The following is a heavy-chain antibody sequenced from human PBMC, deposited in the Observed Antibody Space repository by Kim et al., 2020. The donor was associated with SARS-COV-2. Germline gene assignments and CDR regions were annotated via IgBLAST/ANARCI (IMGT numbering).Heavy chain of an antibody. J-gene: IGHJ6*02. V-gene: IGHV3-73*01. Sequence: GGSLRLSCAASGFTLSGSAMHWVRQASGKGLEWVGRISTKSDNYATTYDASMKGRFTISRDDSKNTAYLQVSSLKNEDTAVYYCTRISWEASHYRMDVWGQGTTVTVSS. CDR3: TRISWEASHYRMDV. CDR2: ISTKSDNYAT. D-gene: IGHD1-26*01. CDR1: GFTLSGSA.